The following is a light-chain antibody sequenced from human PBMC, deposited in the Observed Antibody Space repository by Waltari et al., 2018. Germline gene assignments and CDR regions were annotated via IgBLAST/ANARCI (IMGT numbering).Light chain of an antibody. Sequence: QSVLTQPPSVSAAPGQKVTISCSGSNSNIGNNYVSWYQQLPGTAPKLLIYDNNKRPSGLPDRFSGSKSGTSATLGITGLQAGDEANYYCGTWDSTLSAPVFGGGTRLTVL. CDR2: DNN. CDR1: NSNIGNNY. V-gene: IGLV1-51*01. J-gene: IGLJ3*02. CDR3: GTWDSTLSAPV.